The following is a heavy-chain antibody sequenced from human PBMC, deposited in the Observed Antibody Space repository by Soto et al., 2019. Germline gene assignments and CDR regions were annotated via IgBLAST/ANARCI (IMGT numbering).Heavy chain of an antibody. CDR1: GGTFNNYV. D-gene: IGHD2-2*01. CDR2: IIPIFGTP. J-gene: IGHJ4*02. Sequence: SVKVSCKASGGTFNNYVINWVRQAPGQGLEWMAGIIPIFGTPNYAQKFQGRVTITADKSTSTAYMELNSLRSEDTAVYYCAGRCDGTNCLAHFDYWGQGTLVTVYS. V-gene: IGHV1-69*06. CDR3: AGRCDGTNCLAHFDY.